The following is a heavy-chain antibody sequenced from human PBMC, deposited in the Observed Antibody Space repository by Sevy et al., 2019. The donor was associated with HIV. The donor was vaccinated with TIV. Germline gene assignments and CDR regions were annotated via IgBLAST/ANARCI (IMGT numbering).Heavy chain of an antibody. CDR3: TRVHSGGYPFDY. V-gene: IGHV3-53*01. CDR1: GFSVSSIY. J-gene: IGHJ4*02. Sequence: GGSLRLSCAASGFSVSSIYMSWVRQAPGKGLEWVSLIYSSGRTYYGDSVKGRFTISRDDSKNTLYLQMNSVRAEDTALYYCTRVHSGGYPFDYWGQGSLVTVSS. CDR2: IYSSGRT. D-gene: IGHD3-22*01.